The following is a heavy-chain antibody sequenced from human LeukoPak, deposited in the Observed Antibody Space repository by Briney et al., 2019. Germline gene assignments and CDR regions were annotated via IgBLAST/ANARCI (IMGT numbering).Heavy chain of an antibody. D-gene: IGHD2-2*01. V-gene: IGHV3-30*02. CDR3: AKHRGSSTSLNWFDP. CDR2: IRYDGSNK. Sequence: GGSLRLSCAASGFTFSSYGMHWVRQAPGKGLEWVAFIRYDGSNKYYADSVKGRFTISRDNSKNTLYLQMNSLRAEDTAVYYCAKHRGSSTSLNWFDPRGQGTLVTVSS. CDR1: GFTFSSYG. J-gene: IGHJ5*02.